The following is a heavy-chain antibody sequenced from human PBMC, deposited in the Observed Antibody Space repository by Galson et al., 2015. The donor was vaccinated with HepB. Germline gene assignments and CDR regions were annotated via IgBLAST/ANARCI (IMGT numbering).Heavy chain of an antibody. CDR2: ISYDGSNK. J-gene: IGHJ6*02. D-gene: IGHD4-17*01. Sequence: ASGFTFSSYAMHWVRQAPGKGLEWVAVISYDGSNKYYADSVKGRFTISRDNSKNTLYLQMNSLRAEDTAVYYCARHYGDSYYYYGMDVWGQGTTVTVSS. CDR1: GFTFSSYA. CDR3: ARHYGDSYYYYGMDV. V-gene: IGHV3-30*04.